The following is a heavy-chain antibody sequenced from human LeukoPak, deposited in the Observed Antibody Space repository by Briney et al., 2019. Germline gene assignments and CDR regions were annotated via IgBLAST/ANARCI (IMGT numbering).Heavy chain of an antibody. Sequence: PSETLSLTCAVYGGSFSGYYWSWIRQPPGKGLEWIGEINHSGSTNYIPSLKSRVTISVDTSKNQFSLKLSSVTAADTAVYYCAIQINCSGGSCYPYYFDYWGQGTLVTVSS. V-gene: IGHV4-34*01. CDR2: INHSGST. D-gene: IGHD2-15*01. CDR1: GGSFSGYY. CDR3: AIQINCSGGSCYPYYFDY. J-gene: IGHJ4*02.